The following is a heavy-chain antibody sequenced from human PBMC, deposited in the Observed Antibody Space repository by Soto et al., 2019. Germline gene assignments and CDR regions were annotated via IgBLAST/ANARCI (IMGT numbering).Heavy chain of an antibody. D-gene: IGHD3-22*01. J-gene: IGHJ4*02. V-gene: IGHV5-51*01. CDR3: ARPPAQYFDSSGYRREGDY. CDR1: GYSFNTYW. CDR2: IHPWDSDT. Sequence: EVQLVQSGAEVKKPGESLKISCRGSGYSFNTYWIGWVRQMPGKGLEWMGIIHPWDSDTEYNPSFQGQGTISVDRAISTAYLQWSSLKASDTGMYYCARPPAQYFDSSGYRREGDYWGQGTLVTVSS.